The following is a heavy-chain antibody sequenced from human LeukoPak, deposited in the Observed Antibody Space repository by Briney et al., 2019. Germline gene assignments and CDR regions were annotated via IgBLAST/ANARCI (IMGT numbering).Heavy chain of an antibody. D-gene: IGHD2-2*01. CDR2: IYTSGST. J-gene: IGHJ6*02. V-gene: IGHV4-4*07. CDR3: ARDIYCSSTSCYYYYGMDV. CDR1: GGSVSSYY. Sequence: SETLSLTCTVSGGSVSSYYWSRIRQPAGKGLEWIGRIYTSGSTNYNPSLKSRVTMSVDTSKNQFSLKLSSVTAADTAVYYCARDIYCSSTSCYYYYGMDVWGQGTTVTVSS.